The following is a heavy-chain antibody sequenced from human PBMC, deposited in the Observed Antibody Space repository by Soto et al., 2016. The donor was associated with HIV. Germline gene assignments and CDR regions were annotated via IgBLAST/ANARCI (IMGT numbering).Heavy chain of an antibody. CDR1: AFILTGYH. D-gene: IGHD6-13*01. CDR2: INPNSGGT. CDR3: ARSGSSWPANYCSMDV. V-gene: IGHV1-2*02. Sequence: QVQLLQSGAEVKKPGASVKVSCKASAFILTGYHIHWVRQAPGQGLEWMGWINPNSGGTNYAQNFQGRVTMTRDTSLSTAYMELSRLRYDDTAVFYCARSGSSWPANYCSMDVWGQGTTVTVSS. J-gene: IGHJ6*02.